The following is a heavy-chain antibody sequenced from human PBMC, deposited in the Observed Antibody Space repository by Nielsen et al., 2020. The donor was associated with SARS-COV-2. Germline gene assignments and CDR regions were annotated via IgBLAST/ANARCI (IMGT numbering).Heavy chain of an antibody. Sequence: GESLKISCAASGFIFDRYAMHWVRQTPGKGLEWVAAISYDGSHKYYADSVKGRFTISRDNSKNTLYLQMDSLRADDTAVYYCARNEAAPGMETNWYDHWGQGTPVTVSS. J-gene: IGHJ5*02. CDR3: ARNEAAPGMETNWYDH. D-gene: IGHD6-13*01. V-gene: IGHV3-30*04. CDR1: GFIFDRYA. CDR2: ISYDGSHK.